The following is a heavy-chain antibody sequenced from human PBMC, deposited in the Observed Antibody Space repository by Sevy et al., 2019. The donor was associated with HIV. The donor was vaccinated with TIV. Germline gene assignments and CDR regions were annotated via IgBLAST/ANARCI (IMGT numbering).Heavy chain of an antibody. Sequence: GGSLRLSCTTSGFTFDDYAMNWFRQPPGKGLEWVAFITRNSYEAYGGTTDYAASVKGRFIISRDDSKSIAYLQMNSLKTEDTAVDYCTRGLATADTPEYYFDYWGQGILVTVSS. CDR2: ITRNSYEAYGGTT. V-gene: IGHV3-49*03. D-gene: IGHD5-12*01. CDR3: TRGLATADTPEYYFDY. CDR1: GFTFDDYA. J-gene: IGHJ4*02.